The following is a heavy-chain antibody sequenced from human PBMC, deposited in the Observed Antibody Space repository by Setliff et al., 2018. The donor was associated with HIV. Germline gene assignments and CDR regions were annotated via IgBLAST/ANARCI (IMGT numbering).Heavy chain of an antibody. V-gene: IGHV4-39*01. Sequence: SETLSLTCAVCGGSISISDYYWAWIRQPPGKGLEWIGSIHYTGDTYYNPSLKSRITISVDTSKNQFSLRLDSVTAADTAKYYCARAKTIGVSAVFFDPWGQGRPVTVSS. CDR3: ARAKTIGVSAVFFDP. D-gene: IGHD3-3*01. J-gene: IGHJ5*02. CDR2: IHYTGDT. CDR1: GGSISISDYY.